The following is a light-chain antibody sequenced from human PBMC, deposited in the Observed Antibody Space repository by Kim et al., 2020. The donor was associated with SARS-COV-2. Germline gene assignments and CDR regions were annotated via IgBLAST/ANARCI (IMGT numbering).Light chain of an antibody. J-gene: IGKJ2*01. Sequence: EIVLTQSPGPLSLSPGERATLSCRASQSVTSNYLAWYQRKPGQAPRLLIYGASSRATGIPDRFSGSGSGTDFTLTISRLEPEDFAVYYCQQYGNAPHFTFCQGTKLEI. CDR2: GAS. CDR1: QSVTSNY. CDR3: QQYGNAPHFT. V-gene: IGKV3-20*01.